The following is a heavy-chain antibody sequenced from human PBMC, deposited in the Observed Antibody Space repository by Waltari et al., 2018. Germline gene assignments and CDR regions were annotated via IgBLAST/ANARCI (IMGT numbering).Heavy chain of an antibody. Sequence: QVQLQESGPGLVKSSETLSLTCSVSGGSISSFYWSWVRQPPGKGLEWIGYIYYSGNTNYNPSLEGRVTMSVDTSKNQFSLRLSSVTAADTALYYCARVSDADWYFDLWGRGTLVPVSS. D-gene: IGHD2-8*01. CDR2: IYYSGNT. V-gene: IGHV4-59*01. J-gene: IGHJ2*01. CDR3: ARVSDADWYFDL. CDR1: GGSISSFY.